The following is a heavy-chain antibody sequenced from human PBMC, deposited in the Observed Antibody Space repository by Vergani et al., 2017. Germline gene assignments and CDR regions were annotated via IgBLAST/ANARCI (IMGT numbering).Heavy chain of an antibody. V-gene: IGHV3-48*01. CDR3: ARGPGATIFGVVIDYYYYGMDV. CDR1: GFTFSSYS. D-gene: IGHD3-3*01. CDR2: ISSSSSTI. J-gene: IGHJ6*02. Sequence: EVQLVESGGGLVQPGGSLRLSCAASGFTFSSYSMNWVRQAPGKGLEWVSYISSSSSTIYYADSVKGRFTISRDHAKNSLYLQMNSLTAEDTAVYYCARGPGATIFGVVIDYYYYGMDVWGQGTTVTVSS.